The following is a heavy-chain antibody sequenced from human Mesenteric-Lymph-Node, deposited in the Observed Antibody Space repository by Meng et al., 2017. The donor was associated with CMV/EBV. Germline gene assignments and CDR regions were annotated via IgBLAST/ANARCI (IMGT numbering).Heavy chain of an antibody. Sequence: HLQESGSGLMKPSQTLSLTCAVSGDSISSGGSSWHWIRQPPGKGLEWIGYMYQSGSPYYNPSLKSRVTISVDRSKNQFSLNLNSVTAADTAVYYCARGNNYDSVGYYNDYWGQGALVTVSS. CDR1: GDSISSGGSS. V-gene: IGHV4-30-2*01. CDR2: MYQSGSP. D-gene: IGHD3-22*01. J-gene: IGHJ4*02. CDR3: ARGNNYDSVGYYNDY.